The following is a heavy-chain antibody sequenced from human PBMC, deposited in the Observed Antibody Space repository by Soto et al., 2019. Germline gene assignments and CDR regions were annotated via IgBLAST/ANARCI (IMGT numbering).Heavy chain of an antibody. CDR3: ARPELSGGIVGAFDS. Sequence: KSCSVGRWTITRCWIAWERQMPGKGLEWMGIIYPGDSDTRYNPSFQGQLTISADKSISTAYLQWSSLKASDTAMYYCARPELSGGIVGAFDSWGQRTLVTVSS. CDR1: RWTITRCW. V-gene: IGHV5-51*01. CDR2: IYPGDSDT. D-gene: IGHD1-26*01. J-gene: IGHJ4*02.